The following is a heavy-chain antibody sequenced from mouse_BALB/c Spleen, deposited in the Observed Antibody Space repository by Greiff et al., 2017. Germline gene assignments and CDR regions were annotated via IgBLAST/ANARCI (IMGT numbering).Heavy chain of an antibody. V-gene: IGHV2-6-7*01. CDR1: GFSLTGYG. Sequence: QVQLKESGPGLVAPSQSLSITCTVSGFSLTGYGVNWVRQPPGKGLEWLGMIWGDGSTDYNSALKSRLSISKDNSKSQVFLKMNSLQTDDTARYYCARVGYDGYWYFDVWGAGTTVTVSS. J-gene: IGHJ1*01. D-gene: IGHD2-2*01. CDR2: IWGDGST. CDR3: ARVGYDGYWYFDV.